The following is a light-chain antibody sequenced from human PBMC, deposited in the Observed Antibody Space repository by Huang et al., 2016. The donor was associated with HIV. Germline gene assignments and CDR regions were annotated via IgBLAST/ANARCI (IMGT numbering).Light chain of an antibody. V-gene: IGKV4-1*01. J-gene: IGKJ1*01. CDR2: WAS. CDR3: QQYYSCPG. Sequence: DIVLTQSPDTLAVFLGERATINCKSSQNVLFTSSNKNYFALYQQKPGQPATALIYWASPRESGVPDRFSVSRSGTDFTLTISSLQAEDVAVYYCQQYYSCPGFGQGTRVEI. CDR1: QNVLFTSSNKNY.